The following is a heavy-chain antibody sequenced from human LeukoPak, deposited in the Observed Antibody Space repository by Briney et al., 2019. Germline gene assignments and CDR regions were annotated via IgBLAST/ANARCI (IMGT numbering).Heavy chain of an antibody. Sequence: GGSLRLSCAVSGITLSNYGMSWVRQAPGKGLEWVAGLSGSGGGTNYADSVQGRFTISRDNSKNTLYLQMNSLRAEDTAVYYCAKDHGVWGKGTTVTVSS. V-gene: IGHV3-23*01. CDR1: GITLSNYG. J-gene: IGHJ6*04. CDR2: LSGSGGGT. CDR3: AKDHGV.